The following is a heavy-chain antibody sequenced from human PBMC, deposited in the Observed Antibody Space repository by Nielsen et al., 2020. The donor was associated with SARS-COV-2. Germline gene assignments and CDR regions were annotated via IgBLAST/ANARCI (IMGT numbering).Heavy chain of an antibody. J-gene: IGHJ4*02. V-gene: IGHV1-69*10. D-gene: IGHD1-26*01. CDR2: IIPIFGIA. CDR3: ARGGGVGSRVIDY. Sequence: SVKVSCKAPGGTFSSYAISWVRQAPGQGLEWMGGIIPIFGIANYAQKFQGRVTITADKSTSTAYMELSSLRSEDTAVYYCARGGGVGSRVIDYWGQGTLVTVSS. CDR1: GGTFSSYA.